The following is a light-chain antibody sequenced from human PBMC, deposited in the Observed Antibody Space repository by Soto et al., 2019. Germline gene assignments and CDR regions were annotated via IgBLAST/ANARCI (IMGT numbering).Light chain of an antibody. Sequence: QSALTQPASVSGSPGQSITISCTGTSSDVGGYNYVSWYQQHPGKAPKVVIYEVSNRPSWISNRFSGSKSGNTASLIISGLQAEDEADYYCSSYTSSSTLVFGGGTKLTVL. CDR3: SSYTSSSTLV. J-gene: IGLJ2*01. CDR2: EVS. V-gene: IGLV2-14*01. CDR1: SSDVGGYNY.